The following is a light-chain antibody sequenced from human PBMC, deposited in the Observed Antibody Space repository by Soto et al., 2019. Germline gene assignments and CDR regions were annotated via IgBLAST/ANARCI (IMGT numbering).Light chain of an antibody. CDR1: RDIGSD. Sequence: ATQMTQSPSSLSASVGDRITITCRASRDIGSDLSWYQQKPGKAPKFLIFAASNLQSGVPSRFSGSGSGTDFTLTISSLQPEDFATYFCLQDDDYPFTFGGGTKVDIK. CDR3: LQDDDYPFT. CDR2: AAS. V-gene: IGKV1-6*01. J-gene: IGKJ4*01.